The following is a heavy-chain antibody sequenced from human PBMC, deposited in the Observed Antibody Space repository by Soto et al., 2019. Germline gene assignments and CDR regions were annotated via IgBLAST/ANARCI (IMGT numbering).Heavy chain of an antibody. CDR2: ISAYSGHT. CDR3: ARDVEWELVKLGLSFSGMDV. J-gene: IGHJ6*02. Sequence: QVQLVQSGGEVKKPGASVKVSCKASGYTFTDYSISWVRQAPGQGLEWMGWISAYSGHTNYVQHLRGRVSMTTDTPTNTAYMELRSLTSDDTAVYYCARDVEWELVKLGLSFSGMDVWGRGTSITVSS. CDR1: GYTFTDYS. D-gene: IGHD1-26*01. V-gene: IGHV1-18*01.